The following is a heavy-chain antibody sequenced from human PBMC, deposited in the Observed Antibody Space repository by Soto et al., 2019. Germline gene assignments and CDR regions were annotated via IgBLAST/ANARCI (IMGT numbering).Heavy chain of an antibody. CDR2: INPNSGDT. J-gene: IGHJ4*02. CDR3: ARGFDFWTFDS. Sequence: GASVKVSCKASGFTFTGYYMPWVRQAPGQWLEWMGLINPNSGDTNYAQKFQGRVTMTRDTSITSAYMELIRLRSDDTAVFYCARGFDFWTFDSWGQGTLVTVSS. D-gene: IGHD1-1*01. CDR1: GFTFTGYY. V-gene: IGHV1-2*02.